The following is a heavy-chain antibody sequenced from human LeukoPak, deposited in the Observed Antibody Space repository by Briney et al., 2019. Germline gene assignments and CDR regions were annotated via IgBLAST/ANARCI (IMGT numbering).Heavy chain of an antibody. CDR3: ARDFPIVVVTGGDY. J-gene: IGHJ4*02. V-gene: IGHV1-2*06. CDR1: GYTFTGYY. Sequence: GASVKVSCKASGYTFTGYYMHWVRQAPGQGLEWMGRINPNSGGTNYAQKFRGRVTVTRDTSISTAYMELSRLRSDDTAVYYCARDFPIVVVTGGDYWGQGTLVTVSS. D-gene: IGHD2-21*02. CDR2: INPNSGGT.